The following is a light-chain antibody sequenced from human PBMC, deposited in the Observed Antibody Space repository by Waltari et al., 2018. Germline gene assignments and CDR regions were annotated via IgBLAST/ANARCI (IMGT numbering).Light chain of an antibody. J-gene: IGKJ2*01. V-gene: IGKV3-20*01. CDR3: QHYDGSAT. CDR1: GSLKSAD. Sequence: EILLTHSPGPLSFSPGDKSTFSCWARGSLKSADLPWYPPKPGQAPRLLIHGASNRATGVPDRFSGSASETRFTLTISRLEPEGFVVYYCQHYDGSATFGQGTKLEI. CDR2: GAS.